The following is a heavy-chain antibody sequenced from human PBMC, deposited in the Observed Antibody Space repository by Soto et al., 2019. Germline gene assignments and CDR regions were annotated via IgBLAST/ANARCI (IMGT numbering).Heavy chain of an antibody. Sequence: EVQLVETGGGLIQPGGSLRLSCAASGFTVSSNYMSWVRQAPGKGLEWVSVIYSGGSTYYADSVKGRFTISRDNSKNTLYLQMNSLRAEDTAVYYCARDSGSYEPEYSFDYWGQGTLVTVSS. CDR1: GFTVSSNY. J-gene: IGHJ4*02. CDR2: IYSGGST. V-gene: IGHV3-53*02. CDR3: ARDSGSYEPEYSFDY. D-gene: IGHD1-26*01.